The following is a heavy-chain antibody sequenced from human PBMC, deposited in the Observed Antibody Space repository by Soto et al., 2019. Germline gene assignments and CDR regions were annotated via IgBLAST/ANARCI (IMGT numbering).Heavy chain of an antibody. J-gene: IGHJ3*02. D-gene: IGHD5-12*01. CDR1: GGSISSGDYY. CDR2: IYYSGST. CDR3: ASQPWRYSGYEGMADAFDI. Sequence: NPSETLSLTCTVSGGSISSGDYYWSWIRQPPGKGLEWIGYIYYSGSTYYNPSLKSRVTISVDTSKNQFSLKLSSVTAADTAVYYCASQPWRYSGYEGMADAFDIWGQGTMVTVSS. V-gene: IGHV4-30-4*01.